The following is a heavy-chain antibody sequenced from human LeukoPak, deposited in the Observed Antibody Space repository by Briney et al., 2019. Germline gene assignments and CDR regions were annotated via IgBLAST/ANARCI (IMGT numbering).Heavy chain of an antibody. V-gene: IGHV4-39*07. D-gene: IGHD7-27*01. CDR3: ARDREAVANWGYDWFDP. CDR2: IYTSGST. J-gene: IGHJ5*02. CDR1: GGSISSSSYC. Sequence: SETLSLTCTVSGGSISSSSYCWGWIRQPPGKGLEWIGRIYTSGSTNYNPSLNSRVTMSVDTSKNQFSLKLSSVTAADTAVYYCARDREAVANWGYDWFDPWGQGTLVTVSS.